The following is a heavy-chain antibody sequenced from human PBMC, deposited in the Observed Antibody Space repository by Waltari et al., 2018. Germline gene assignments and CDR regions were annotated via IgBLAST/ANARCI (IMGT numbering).Heavy chain of an antibody. CDR3: ARRTEGYSSSLRYYFDY. J-gene: IGHJ4*02. Sequence: QLQLQESGPGLVKPSETLSLTCTVSGGSISSSSYYWGWIRQPPGKGLEWIGSIYYSGSTYYNPSLKRRVTISVDTSKNQFSLKLSSVTAADTAVYYCARRTEGYSSSLRYYFDYWGQGTLVTVSS. CDR1: GGSISSSSYY. V-gene: IGHV4-39*01. CDR2: IYYSGST. D-gene: IGHD6-6*01.